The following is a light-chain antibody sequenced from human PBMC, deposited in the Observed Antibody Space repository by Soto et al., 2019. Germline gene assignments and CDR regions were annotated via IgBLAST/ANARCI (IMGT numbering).Light chain of an antibody. V-gene: IGLV1-47*01. Sequence: QLVLTQPPSASGTPGQRVTISCSGSSSNIGSNYVYWYQQLPGTAPKLLIYRNNQRPSGVPDRFSGSKSGTSASLAISGLRSEDEADYYCAAWDHSLSNVFGTGTK. J-gene: IGLJ1*01. CDR1: SSNIGSNY. CDR2: RNN. CDR3: AAWDHSLSNV.